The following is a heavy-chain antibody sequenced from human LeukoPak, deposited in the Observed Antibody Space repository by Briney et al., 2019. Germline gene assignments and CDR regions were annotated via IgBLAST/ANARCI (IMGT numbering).Heavy chain of an antibody. Sequence: GGSLTPSCVASGFAFGRFSMNWVRQPPGKGLEWVSSIIPSGYDIYYADAVKGRFTISRDNAKNSLSLQMNNLRVEDTAVYYCANHFACGSTTCPSFDDWGQGTLVTVSS. CDR1: GFAFGRFS. D-gene: IGHD2-2*01. J-gene: IGHJ4*02. CDR3: ANHFACGSTTCPSFDD. V-gene: IGHV3-21*01. CDR2: IIPSGYDI.